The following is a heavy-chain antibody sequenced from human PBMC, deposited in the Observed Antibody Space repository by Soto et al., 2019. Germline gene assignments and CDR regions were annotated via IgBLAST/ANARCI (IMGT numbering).Heavy chain of an antibody. D-gene: IGHD1-26*01. J-gene: IGHJ5*02. CDR1: GGSVSSGSYY. CDR3: ARGGAGRVGATA. V-gene: IGHV4-61*01. Sequence: QVQLQESGPGLVKPSETLSLTCTVSGGSVSSGSYYWSWIRQPPGKGLEWIGYIYYSGSTNYNPALMSRVTISVDTSKNQFSLKLSSVTAADTAVYYCARGGAGRVGATAWGQGTLVTVSS. CDR2: IYYSGST.